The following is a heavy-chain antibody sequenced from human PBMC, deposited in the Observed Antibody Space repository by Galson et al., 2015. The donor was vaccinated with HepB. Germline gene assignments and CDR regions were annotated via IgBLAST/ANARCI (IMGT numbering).Heavy chain of an antibody. CDR1: GYRFTTYW. Sequence: QSGAEVKKPGESLRISCQGSGYRFTTYWITWVRQMPGRGLEWMGRIDPSDSYTNYSPSFHGHVTIAADKSISTPYLQWSSLKASDTAMYYCARQAGGGYYSYYYYRDAWGKGTTVTVSS. J-gene: IGHJ6*03. V-gene: IGHV5-10-1*01. CDR3: ARQAGGGYYSYYYYRDA. CDR2: IDPSDSYT. D-gene: IGHD2-15*01.